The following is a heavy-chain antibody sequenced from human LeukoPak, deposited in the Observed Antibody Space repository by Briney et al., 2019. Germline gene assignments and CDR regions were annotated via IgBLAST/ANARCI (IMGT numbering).Heavy chain of an antibody. CDR1: GFTFTSSA. V-gene: IGHV1-58*02. CDR2: IVVGSGNT. J-gene: IGHJ3*02. CDR3: AADVRPPDAFDI. Sequence: ASVKVSCKASGFTFTSSAIQRVRQARGQRLEWIGWIVVGSGNTNYAQKFQERVTITSAMSTSTAYLELSSLRSEDTAVYYCAADVRPPDAFDIWGQGTMVTVSS.